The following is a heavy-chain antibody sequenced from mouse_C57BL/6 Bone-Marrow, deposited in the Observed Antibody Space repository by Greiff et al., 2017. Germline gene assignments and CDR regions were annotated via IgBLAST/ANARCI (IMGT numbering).Heavy chain of an antibody. CDR3: AGNYFFAY. CDR1: GYTFTSYW. CDR2: IHPNSGST. V-gene: IGHV1-64*01. J-gene: IGHJ3*01. D-gene: IGHD2-1*01. Sequence: VKLMESGAELVKPGASVKLSCKASGYTFTSYWMHWVKQRPGQGLEWIGMIHPNSGSTNYNEKFKSKATLTVDKSSSTSYMQLSSLTSEDSAVYYCAGNYFFAYWGQGTLVTVSA.